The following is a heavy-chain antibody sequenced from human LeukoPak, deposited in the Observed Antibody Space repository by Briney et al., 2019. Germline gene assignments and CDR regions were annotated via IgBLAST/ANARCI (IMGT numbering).Heavy chain of an antibody. V-gene: IGHV3-21*01. CDR2: ISSSSSYI. Sequence: GGSLRLSCAASGFTFSSYSMNWVRQAPGKGLEWVSSISSSSSYIYYADSVKGRFTISRDNAKNSLYLQMNSLRAEDTAVYYCARVRSPRYFDYWGQGTLVTVSS. J-gene: IGHJ4*02. CDR1: GFTFSSYS. CDR3: ARVRSPRYFDY.